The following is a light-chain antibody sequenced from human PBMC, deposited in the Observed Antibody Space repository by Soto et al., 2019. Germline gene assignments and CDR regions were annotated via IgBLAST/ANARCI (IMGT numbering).Light chain of an antibody. CDR1: QSINFY. CDR2: NAY. CDR3: QQYNSYSTWT. Sequence: DIQMTQSPSTLSASVGDRVNITCRASQSINFYLAWYQQKAGKATKVLIWNAYTLESGVPSRYSGSGSGTEFALTISSLQPDDFATYYCQQYNSYSTWTFGQGTKVDIK. J-gene: IGKJ1*01. V-gene: IGKV1-5*01.